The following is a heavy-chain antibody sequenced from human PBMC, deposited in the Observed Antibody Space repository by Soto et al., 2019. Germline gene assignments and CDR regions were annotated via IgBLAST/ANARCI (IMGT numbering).Heavy chain of an antibody. Sequence: PGGSLRLSCAASAFTFSSYAMHWVRQAPGKGLEWVALISYDGSNKYCADSVKGRFTISRDNSKNMLYLQMNSLRAEDTAVYYCARAGGYSAYNYYYYYAMDVWGQGSTVTVSS. CDR2: ISYDGSNK. J-gene: IGHJ6*02. CDR3: ARAGGYSAYNYYYYYAMDV. CDR1: AFTFSSYA. V-gene: IGHV3-30-3*01. D-gene: IGHD5-12*01.